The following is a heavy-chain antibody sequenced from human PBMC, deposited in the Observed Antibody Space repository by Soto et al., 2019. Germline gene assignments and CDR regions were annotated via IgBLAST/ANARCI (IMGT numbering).Heavy chain of an antibody. CDR2: IYYSGST. Sequence: SETLSLTCTVSGGSISSGDYYWSWIRQPPGKGLEWIGYIYYSGSTYYNPSLKRRVTISLDTSKNQVSLTLNSVTAADTAVYYCARLTAGLTTVRGSLTLTVNWLDPWGQGTLVTVSS. V-gene: IGHV4-30-4*01. J-gene: IGHJ5*02. CDR3: ARLTAGLTTVRGSLTLTVNWLDP. D-gene: IGHD3-10*01. CDR1: GGSISSGDYY.